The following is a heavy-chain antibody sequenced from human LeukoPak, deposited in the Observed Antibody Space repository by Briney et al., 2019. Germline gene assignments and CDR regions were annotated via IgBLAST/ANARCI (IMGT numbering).Heavy chain of an antibody. D-gene: IGHD2-21*02. CDR2: ISSSSSTI. V-gene: IGHV3-48*04. CDR1: GFTFSSYS. Sequence: PGGSLRLSCAASGFTFSSYSMNWVRQAPGKGLEWVSYISSSSSTIYYADSVKGRFTISRDNAKNSLYLQMNSLRAEDTAVYYCARDGYCGGDCLRWYFDYWGQGTLVTVSS. CDR3: ARDGYCGGDCLRWYFDY. J-gene: IGHJ4*02.